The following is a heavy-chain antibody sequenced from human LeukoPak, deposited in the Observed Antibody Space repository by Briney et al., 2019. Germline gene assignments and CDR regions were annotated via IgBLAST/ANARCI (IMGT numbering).Heavy chain of an antibody. J-gene: IGHJ6*03. CDR2: ISPSGGST. Sequence: ASVKVSCKAFGYTFTSNYMHWVRQAPGQGPEWMGVISPSGGSTTYAQKFQGRVTLTRDMSTSTDYLELSSLRSEDTAVYYCATATPWLAMGDYYYMDVWGKGTTVTVSS. CDR1: GYTFTSNY. D-gene: IGHD6-19*01. CDR3: ATATPWLAMGDYYYMDV. V-gene: IGHV1-46*01.